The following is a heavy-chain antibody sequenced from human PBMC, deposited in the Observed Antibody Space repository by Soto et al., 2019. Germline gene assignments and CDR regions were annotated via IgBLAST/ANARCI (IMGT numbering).Heavy chain of an antibody. CDR1: GGSFSGYY. CDR3: ATHDYGDRRGFCY. V-gene: IGHV4-34*01. D-gene: IGHD4-17*01. Sequence: SETLSLTCAVYGGSFSGYYWSWIRQPPGKGLEWIGEINHSGSTNYNPSLKSRVTISVDTSKNQFSLKLSSVTAADTAVYYGATHDYGDRRGFCYGGQGTLVTVSS. J-gene: IGHJ4*02. CDR2: INHSGST.